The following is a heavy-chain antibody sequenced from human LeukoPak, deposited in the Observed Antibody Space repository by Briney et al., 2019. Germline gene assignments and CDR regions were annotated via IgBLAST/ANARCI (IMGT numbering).Heavy chain of an antibody. CDR1: GYTFTSYD. D-gene: IGHD3-22*01. J-gene: IGHJ3*02. CDR3: ASLKNSYDSSGYLVTDAFDI. Sequence: ASVKVSCKASGYTFTSYDINWVRQATGQGLEWMGWMNPNSGNTGYAQKFQGRVTMTRNTSISTAYMELSSLRSEDTAVYYCASLKNSYDSSGYLVTDAFDIWGQGTMVTVSS. V-gene: IGHV1-8*01. CDR2: MNPNSGNT.